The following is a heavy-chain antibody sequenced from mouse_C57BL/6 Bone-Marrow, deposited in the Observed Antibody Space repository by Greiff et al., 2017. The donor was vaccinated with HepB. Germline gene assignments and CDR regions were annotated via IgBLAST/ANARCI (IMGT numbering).Heavy chain of an antibody. D-gene: IGHD2-3*01. Sequence: VQLQQSGPELVKPGASVKIPCKASGYTFTDYNMDWVKQSHGKSLEWIGDINPNNGGTIYNQKFKGKATLTVDKSSSTAYMELRSLTSEDTAVYYCARRWLLRAMDYWGQGTSVTVSP. V-gene: IGHV1-18*01. CDR3: ARRWLLRAMDY. J-gene: IGHJ4*01. CDR2: INPNNGGT. CDR1: GYTFTDYN.